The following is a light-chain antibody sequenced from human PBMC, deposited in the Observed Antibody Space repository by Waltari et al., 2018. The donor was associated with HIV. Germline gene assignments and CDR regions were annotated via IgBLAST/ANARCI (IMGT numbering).Light chain of an antibody. V-gene: IGLV2-14*01. Sequence: QSALTQPASVSGSPGQSITISCTGTSSDVGGYNYVSWYQQYAGKAPKLMVYDVSNRPSGVSNRFAGSKSGNTASLTISGLQAEDEADYYCSSYTSSSTLVFGGGTKLTVL. J-gene: IGLJ2*01. CDR1: SSDVGGYNY. CDR3: SSYTSSSTLV. CDR2: DVS.